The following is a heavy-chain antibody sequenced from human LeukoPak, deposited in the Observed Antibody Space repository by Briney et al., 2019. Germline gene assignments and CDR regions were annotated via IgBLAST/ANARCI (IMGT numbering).Heavy chain of an antibody. V-gene: IGHV3-30*01. CDR1: GSTFSGHL. CDR2: TAYEGGEK. J-gene: IGHJ4*02. D-gene: IGHD3-16*01. Sequence: PGGSLRLSYAASGSTFSGHLLHWVRQAPGKGLEWVAGTAYEGGEKYYADSVSGRFTISRDNSDNTVYLQMNGLRLEDTAVYFCAREGDRHLTFDYWGRGTLVTVSS. CDR3: AREGDRHLTFDY.